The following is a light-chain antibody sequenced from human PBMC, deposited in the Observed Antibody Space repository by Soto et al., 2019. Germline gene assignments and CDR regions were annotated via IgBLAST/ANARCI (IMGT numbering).Light chain of an antibody. J-gene: IGLJ2*01. CDR3: AAWDDSLNVV. Sequence: QSVVTQPPSASGTPGQRVTISCSGSSSSIGSNAVNWYQQLPGTAPKLLIYSNNQRHSGVPDRFSGSKSGTSASLAISGLQTEDEADYYCAAWDDSLNVVFGGGTKRTVL. V-gene: IGLV1-44*01. CDR1: SSSIGSNA. CDR2: SNN.